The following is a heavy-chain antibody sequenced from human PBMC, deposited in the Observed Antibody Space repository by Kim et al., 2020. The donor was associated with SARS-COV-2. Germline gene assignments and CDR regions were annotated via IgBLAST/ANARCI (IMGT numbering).Heavy chain of an antibody. V-gene: IGHV3-30*02. J-gene: IGHJ3*02. D-gene: IGHD1-26*01. CDR3: AKGEAKWELLGAFDI. Sequence: GDSGKGRFTISRDNSKNTMYLQMNSLRPEDTAVYYCAKGEAKWELLGAFDIWGQGTMVTVSS.